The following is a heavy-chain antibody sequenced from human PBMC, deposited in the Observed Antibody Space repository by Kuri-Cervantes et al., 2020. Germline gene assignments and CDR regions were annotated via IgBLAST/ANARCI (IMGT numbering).Heavy chain of an antibody. J-gene: IGHJ4*02. D-gene: IGHD5-18*01. Sequence: GEFLKISCAASGFTFSSYGMHWVRQAPGKGLEWVAVISYDGSNKYYADSVKGRLIVSRDNAKNTLYLQINSLGAEDTAVYYCAREYSYGFNLGYWGQGTLVTVSS. V-gene: IGHV3-30*03. CDR1: GFTFSSYG. CDR3: AREYSYGFNLGY. CDR2: ISYDGSNK.